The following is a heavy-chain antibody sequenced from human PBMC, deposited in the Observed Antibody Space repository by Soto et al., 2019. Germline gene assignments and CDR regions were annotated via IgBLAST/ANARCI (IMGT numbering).Heavy chain of an antibody. CDR1: GYTFTGYY. Sequence: QVQLVQSGAEVKKPGASVKVSCKASGYTFTGYYMHWVRQAPGQGLEWMGWINPNSGGTNYAQKFQGWVTMTRDTSISTAYMELSRLRSDDTAVYYCARDLGSSIAARRGSYYYYGMDVWGQGTTVTVSS. J-gene: IGHJ6*02. D-gene: IGHD6-6*01. CDR3: ARDLGSSIAARRGSYYYYGMDV. V-gene: IGHV1-2*04. CDR2: INPNSGGT.